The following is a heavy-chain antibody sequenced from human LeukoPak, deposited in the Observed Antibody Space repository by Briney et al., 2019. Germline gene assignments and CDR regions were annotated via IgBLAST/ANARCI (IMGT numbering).Heavy chain of an antibody. J-gene: IGHJ4*02. D-gene: IGHD3-22*01. CDR3: ARAHPSGYLEY. V-gene: IGHV3-53*01. CDR1: GFTVSSNY. Sequence: GGSLRLSCAASGFTVSSNYMSWVRQAPGKGLEWVSVVYSGGDTYYADSVKGRFTISRDNTKNTLYLHMNSLRAEDTAVYYCARAHPSGYLEYWGQGTLVTVSS. CDR2: VYSGGDT.